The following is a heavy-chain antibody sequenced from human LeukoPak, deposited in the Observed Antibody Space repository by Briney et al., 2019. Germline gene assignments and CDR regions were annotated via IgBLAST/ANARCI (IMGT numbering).Heavy chain of an antibody. CDR2: ISASGGST. J-gene: IGHJ4*02. D-gene: IGHD1-26*01. V-gene: IGHV3-23*01. Sequence: GGSLRLSCAASGFTFNSNGMSWVRQAPGKGLEWVSVISASGGSTYYADSVKGRFTISRDNSKNTLYLQINSLRVEDTAVYYCTKFSLRGTYSFDHWGQGTLVTVSS. CDR1: GFTFNSNG. CDR3: TKFSLRGTYSFDH.